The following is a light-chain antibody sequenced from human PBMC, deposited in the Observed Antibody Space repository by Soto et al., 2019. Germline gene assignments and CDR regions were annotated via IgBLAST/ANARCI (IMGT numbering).Light chain of an antibody. CDR3: SSYTSSSTQV. V-gene: IGLV2-14*01. CDR2: DVS. J-gene: IGLJ1*01. Sequence: SALTQPASVSGSPGQSIAISCNGTSSDVGGYNYVSWYQQHPGKAPKLMIYDVSNRPSGVSNRFSGSKSGNTASLTISGLQAEDEADYYCSSYTSSSTQVFGTGTKVTVL. CDR1: SSDVGGYNY.